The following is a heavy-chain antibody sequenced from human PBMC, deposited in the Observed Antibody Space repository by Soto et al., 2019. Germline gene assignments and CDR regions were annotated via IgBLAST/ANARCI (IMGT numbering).Heavy chain of an antibody. J-gene: IGHJ6*02. V-gene: IGHV4-39*01. CDR1: GGSISSSSYY. CDR2: IYYSGST. Sequence: SETLSLTCTVSGGSISSSSYYWGWIRQPPGKGLEWIGSIYYSGSTYYNPSLKSRVTISVDTSKNQFSLKLSSVTAADTAVYYCASRGGQLAHQYYCYYGMDVWGQGTTVTVSS. D-gene: IGHD6-6*01. CDR3: ASRGGQLAHQYYCYYGMDV.